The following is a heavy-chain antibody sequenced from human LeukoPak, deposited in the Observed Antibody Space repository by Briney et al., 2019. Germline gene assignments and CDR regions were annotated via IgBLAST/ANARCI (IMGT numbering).Heavy chain of an antibody. V-gene: IGHV4-59*01. Sequence: SETLSLTCTVSGGSISSYYWSWIRQPPGKGLEWIGYIYYSGSTNYNPSLKSRVTISVDTSKNQFSLKLSSVTAADTAVYCCARFVAWFDPWGQGTLVTVSS. CDR2: IYYSGST. CDR1: GGSISSYY. CDR3: ARFVAWFDP. J-gene: IGHJ5*02.